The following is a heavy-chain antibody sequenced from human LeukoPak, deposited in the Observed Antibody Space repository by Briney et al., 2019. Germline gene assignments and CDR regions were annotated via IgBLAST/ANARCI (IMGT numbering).Heavy chain of an antibody. J-gene: IGHJ6*02. Sequence: NPSETLSLTCTVSGGSISSYYWSWIRQPPGKGLEWIGYIYYSGSTNYNPSLKSRVTISVDTSKNQFSLKLSSVTAADTAVYYCARADREDSGWYKSYYGMDVWGQGTTVTVSS. CDR1: GGSISSYY. CDR3: ARADREDSGWYKSYYGMDV. V-gene: IGHV4-59*01. D-gene: IGHD6-19*01. CDR2: IYYSGST.